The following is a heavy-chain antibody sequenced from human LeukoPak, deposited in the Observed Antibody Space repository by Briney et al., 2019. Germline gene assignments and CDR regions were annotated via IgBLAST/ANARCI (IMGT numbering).Heavy chain of an antibody. V-gene: IGHV3-30*02. D-gene: IGHD6-19*01. J-gene: IGHJ3*02. CDR3: ARDGIAKKAPYSSGWYGAFDI. Sequence: GGSLRLSCAASGFTFSSYGMHWVRQAPGKGLEWVAFIRYDGSNKYYADSVKGRFTISRDNSKNTLYLQMNSLRAEDTAVYYCARDGIAKKAPYSSGWYGAFDIWGQGTMVTVSS. CDR1: GFTFSSYG. CDR2: IRYDGSNK.